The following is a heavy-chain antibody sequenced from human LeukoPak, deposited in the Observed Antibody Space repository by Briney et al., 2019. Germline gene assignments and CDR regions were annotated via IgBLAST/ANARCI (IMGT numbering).Heavy chain of an antibody. CDR1: GYTFTGYY. Sequence: ASVKVSCKASGYTFTGYYMHWVRQAPGQGLEWMGWINPNTGDTNYAQKFQGRVTMTRDTSISTAYMELSRLRSDDTAVYYCARTYYDYVWGSYRFHWFDPWGQGTLVTVSS. J-gene: IGHJ5*02. V-gene: IGHV1-2*02. CDR3: ARTYYDYVWGSYRFHWFDP. D-gene: IGHD3-16*02. CDR2: INPNTGDT.